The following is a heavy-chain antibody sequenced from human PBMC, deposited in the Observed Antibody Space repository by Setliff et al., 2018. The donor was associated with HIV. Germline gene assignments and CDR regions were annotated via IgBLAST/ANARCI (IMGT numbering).Heavy chain of an antibody. Sequence: SETLSLTCTVSGGSISSGDYYWSWIRQHPRKGLEWIGRIYTSGSTNYNPSLKSRVSISIDTSKNQFSLKLSSVTAADTAVFYCARDKGYSYGTYGAFDIWGQGTMVTVSS. D-gene: IGHD5-18*01. CDR1: GGSISSGDYY. V-gene: IGHV4-61*02. CDR3: ARDKGYSYGTYGAFDI. CDR2: IYTSGST. J-gene: IGHJ3*02.